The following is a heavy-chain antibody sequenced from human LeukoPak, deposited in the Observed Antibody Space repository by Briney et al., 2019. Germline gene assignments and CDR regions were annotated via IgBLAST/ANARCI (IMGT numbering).Heavy chain of an antibody. J-gene: IGHJ4*02. CDR2: INPSGGST. Sequence: ASVKVSCKASGYTFTGYYMHWVRQAPGQGLEWMGIINPSGGSTSYAQKFQGRVTMTRDMSTSTVYMELSSLRSEDTAVYYCARAGPWYYYDSSGSPWDYWGQGTLVTVSS. CDR3: ARAGPWYYYDSSGSPWDY. D-gene: IGHD3-22*01. CDR1: GYTFTGYY. V-gene: IGHV1-46*01.